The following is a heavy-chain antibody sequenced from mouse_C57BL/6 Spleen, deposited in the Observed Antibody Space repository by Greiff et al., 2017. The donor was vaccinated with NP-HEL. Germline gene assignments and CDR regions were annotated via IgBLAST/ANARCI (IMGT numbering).Heavy chain of an antibody. D-gene: IGHD2-5*01. Sequence: QVQLKQPGAELVKPGASVKMSCKASGYTFTSYWITWVKQRPGQGLEWIGDIYPGSGSTNYNEKFKSKATLTVDTSSSTAYMQLSSLTSEDSAVYYCARGGTYYSNFFAYWGQGTLVTVSA. V-gene: IGHV1-55*01. CDR2: IYPGSGST. CDR3: ARGGTYYSNFFAY. J-gene: IGHJ3*01. CDR1: GYTFTSYW.